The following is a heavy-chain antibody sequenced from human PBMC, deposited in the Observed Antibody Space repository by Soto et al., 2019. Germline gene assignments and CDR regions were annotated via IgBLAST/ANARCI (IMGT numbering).Heavy chain of an antibody. CDR3: ARGPPGGTIFGVVIPHFDY. CDR2: IYYSGST. CDR1: GGSISSGDYY. D-gene: IGHD3-3*01. J-gene: IGHJ4*02. Sequence: QVQLQESGPGLVKPSQTLSLTCTVSGGSISSGDYYWSWIRQPPGKGLEWIGYIYYSGSTYYNPSLKSRVTISVDTSKNQFSLKLSSVTAAYTAVYYCARGPPGGTIFGVVIPHFDYWGQGTLVTVSS. V-gene: IGHV4-30-4*01.